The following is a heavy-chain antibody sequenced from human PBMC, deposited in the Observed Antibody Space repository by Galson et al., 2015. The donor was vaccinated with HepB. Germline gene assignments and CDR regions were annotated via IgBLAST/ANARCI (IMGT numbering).Heavy chain of an antibody. CDR2: VYHSGST. D-gene: IGHD1-26*01. CDR1: GGSISSGGYS. Sequence: TLSLTCAVSGGSISSGGYSWSWIRQPPGKGLEWIGYVYHSGSTYYDPSLKSRVTISVDRSKNQFSLKLSSVTAADTAVYYCARGSLGGYSLFKNGMDVWGQGTTVTVSS. V-gene: IGHV4-30-2*01. J-gene: IGHJ6*02. CDR3: ARGSLGGYSLFKNGMDV.